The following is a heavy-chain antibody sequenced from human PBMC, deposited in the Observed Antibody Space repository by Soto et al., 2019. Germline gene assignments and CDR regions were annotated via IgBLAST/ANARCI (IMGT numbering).Heavy chain of an antibody. V-gene: IGHV4-34*01. CDR3: AREGYSYGYVLWFDP. Sequence: SETLSLACAVYGGSFRGYYWSWIRQPPGKGLEWIGEINHSGSTNYNPSLKSRVTISVDTSKNQFSLKLSSVTAADTAVYYCAREGYSYGYVLWFDPWGQGTLVTVSS. CDR2: INHSGST. CDR1: GGSFRGYY. J-gene: IGHJ5*02. D-gene: IGHD5-18*01.